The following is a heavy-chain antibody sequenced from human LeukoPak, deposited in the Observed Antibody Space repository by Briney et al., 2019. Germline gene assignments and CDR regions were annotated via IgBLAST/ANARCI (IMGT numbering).Heavy chain of an antibody. CDR3: ARAGIGDSSGYYARRYAFDI. V-gene: IGHV4-38-2*02. CDR1: GYSISTSYY. Sequence: PSETLSLTCTVSGYSISTSYYWGWIRQPPGKGLEWIGSIYHSGNTYYNPSLKSRVTISVDTSKNQFSLKLSSVTAADTAVYYCARAGIGDSSGYYARRYAFDIWGQGTMVTVSS. CDR2: IYHSGNT. D-gene: IGHD3-22*01. J-gene: IGHJ3*02.